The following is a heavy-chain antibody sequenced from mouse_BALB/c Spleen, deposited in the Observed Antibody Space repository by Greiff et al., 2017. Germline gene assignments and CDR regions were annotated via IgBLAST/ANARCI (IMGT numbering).Heavy chain of an antibody. V-gene: IGHV5-4*02. Sequence: EVMLVESGGGLVKPGGSLKLSCAASGFTFSDYYMYWVRQTPEKRLEWVATISECGSYTYYPDSVKGRFTIYRDNAKNNLYLQMSSLKSEDTAMYYCARDGGYLAWCSYWGQGTLVTVSA. CDR3: ARDGGYLAWCSY. J-gene: IGHJ3*01. CDR2: ISECGSYT. D-gene: IGHD2-2*01. CDR1: GFTFSDYY.